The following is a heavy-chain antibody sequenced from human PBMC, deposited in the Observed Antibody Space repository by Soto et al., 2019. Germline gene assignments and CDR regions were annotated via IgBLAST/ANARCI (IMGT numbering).Heavy chain of an antibody. V-gene: IGHV4-59*08. CDR1: GGSISSYY. CDR2: IYYSGST. J-gene: IGHJ4*02. D-gene: IGHD3-3*01. Sequence: PSETLSLTCTVSGGSISSYYWSWIRQPPGKGLEWIGYIYYSGSTNYNPSLKSRVTISVDTSKNRFSLKLSSVTAADTAVYYCARSSITIFGVVKYYFDYWGQGTLVTVSS. CDR3: ARSSITIFGVVKYYFDY.